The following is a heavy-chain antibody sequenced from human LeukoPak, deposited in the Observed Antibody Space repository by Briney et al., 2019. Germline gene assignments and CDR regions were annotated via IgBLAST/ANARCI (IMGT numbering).Heavy chain of an antibody. CDR2: INPNSGGT. D-gene: IGHD3-22*01. V-gene: IGHV1-2*02. CDR1: GYTFTSYY. Sequence: ASVKVSCKASGYTFTSYYMYWVRQAPGQGLEWMGWINPNSGGTNYAQKFQGRVTMTRDTSISTAYMELSRLRSDDTAVYYCAREYDSSGYYPSYWGQGTLVTVSS. J-gene: IGHJ4*02. CDR3: AREYDSSGYYPSY.